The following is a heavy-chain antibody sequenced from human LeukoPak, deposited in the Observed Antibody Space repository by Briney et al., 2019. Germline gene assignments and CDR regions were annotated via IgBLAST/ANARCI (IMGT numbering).Heavy chain of an antibody. J-gene: IGHJ4*02. D-gene: IGHD3-10*01. CDR3: ARVSITMVRGVILYYFDY. CDR1: GGSISSYY. V-gene: IGHV4-59*01. CDR2: IYYSGST. Sequence: KSSETLSLTCTVSGGSISSYYWSWIRQPPGKGLEWIGYIYYSGSTNYNHSLKSRVTISVDTSKNQFSLKLSSVTAADTAVYYCARVSITMVRGVILYYFDYWGQGTLVTASS.